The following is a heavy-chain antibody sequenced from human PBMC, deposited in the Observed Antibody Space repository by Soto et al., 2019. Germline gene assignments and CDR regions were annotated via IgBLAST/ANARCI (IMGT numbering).Heavy chain of an antibody. D-gene: IGHD4-17*01. CDR1: GFTFSSYS. Sequence: PGGSLRLSCAASGFTFSSYSMNWVRQAPGKGLEWFSSISSSSSYIYYADSVKGRFTISRDNAKNSLYLQMNGLRAEDTAVYYCARDKVPTTVTTSGYYYGMDVWGQGTTVTVSS. CDR2: ISSSSSYI. CDR3: ARDKVPTTVTTSGYYYGMDV. V-gene: IGHV3-21*01. J-gene: IGHJ6*02.